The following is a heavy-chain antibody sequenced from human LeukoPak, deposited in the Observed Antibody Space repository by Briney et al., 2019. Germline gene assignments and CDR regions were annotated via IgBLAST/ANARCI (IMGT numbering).Heavy chain of an antibody. Sequence: GGSLRLSCAASGFTFSSYGMHWVRQAPGKGLEWVAVIWYDGSNKYYADSVKGRFTISRDNSKNTLYLQMNSLRAEDTAVYYCARDTGWFLRGGFDYWGQGTLVTVSS. CDR2: IWYDGSNK. CDR1: GFTFSSYG. V-gene: IGHV3-33*01. CDR3: ARDTGWFLRGGFDY. J-gene: IGHJ4*02. D-gene: IGHD2-15*01.